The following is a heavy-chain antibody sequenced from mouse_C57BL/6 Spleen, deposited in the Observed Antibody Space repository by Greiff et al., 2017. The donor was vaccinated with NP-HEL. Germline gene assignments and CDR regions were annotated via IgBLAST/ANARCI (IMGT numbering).Heavy chain of an antibody. V-gene: IGHV5-16*01. CDR3: AREDGHYFDY. CDR2: INYDGSST. D-gene: IGHD2-3*01. CDR1: GFTFSDYY. Sequence: EVKLVESEGGLVQPGSSMKLSCTASGFTFSDYYMAWVRQVPEKGLEWVANINYDGSSTYYLDSLKSRFIISRDNAKNILYLQMSSLKSEDTATYYCAREDGHYFDYWGQGTTLTVSS. J-gene: IGHJ2*01.